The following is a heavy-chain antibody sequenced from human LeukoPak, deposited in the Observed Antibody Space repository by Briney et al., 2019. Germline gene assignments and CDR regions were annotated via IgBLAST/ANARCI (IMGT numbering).Heavy chain of an antibody. J-gene: IGHJ3*02. Sequence: ASVEVSCKASGYTFTGYYMHWVRQAPGQGLEWIRWIDPNSGGTNYAQKFQGRVTMTRDTSISTAYMELSRLRSDDTAVYYCARDMPSGWYSHDAFDIWGQGTMVTVSS. D-gene: IGHD6-19*01. CDR1: GYTFTGYY. V-gene: IGHV1-2*02. CDR2: IDPNSGGT. CDR3: ARDMPSGWYSHDAFDI.